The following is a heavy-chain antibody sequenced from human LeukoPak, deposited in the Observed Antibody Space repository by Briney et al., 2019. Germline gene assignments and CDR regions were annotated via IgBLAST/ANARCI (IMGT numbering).Heavy chain of an antibody. V-gene: IGHV4-59*01. Sequence: SETLSLTCAVYGGSFSGYYWSWIRQPPGKGLEWIGYIYYSGSTNYNPSLKSRVTISVDTSKNQFSLKLSSVTAADTAVYYCARDHYSGSYFDYWGQGTLVTVSS. D-gene: IGHD1-26*01. CDR3: ARDHYSGSYFDY. J-gene: IGHJ4*02. CDR2: IYYSGST. CDR1: GGSFSGYY.